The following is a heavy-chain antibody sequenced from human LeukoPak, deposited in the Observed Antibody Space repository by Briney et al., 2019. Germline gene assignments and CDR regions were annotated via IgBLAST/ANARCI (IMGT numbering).Heavy chain of an antibody. CDR1: GYTFTSYG. CDR2: ISDYNGNT. V-gene: IGHV1-18*01. J-gene: IGHJ4*02. Sequence: ASVKVSCKASGYTFTSYGISWVRQAPGQGLEWMGWISDYNGNTNYAQKLQGRVTMTTDTSTSTAYMELRSLRSDDTAVYYCARDSRSGGDFDYWGQGTLVTVSS. CDR3: ARDSRSGGDFDY. D-gene: IGHD3-16*01.